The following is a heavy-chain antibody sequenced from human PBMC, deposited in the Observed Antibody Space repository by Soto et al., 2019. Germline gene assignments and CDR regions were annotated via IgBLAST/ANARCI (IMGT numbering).Heavy chain of an antibody. CDR2: IIPIFGTA. CDR3: ARGPQGVSIFGVAIISRYGVDV. J-gene: IGHJ6*02. CDR1: GGTFSSYA. D-gene: IGHD3-3*01. V-gene: IGHV1-69*13. Sequence: GASVKVSCKASGGTFSSYAISWVRQAPGQGLEWMGGIIPIFGTANYAQKFQGRVTITADESTSTAYMELSSLRSEDTAVYYCARGPQGVSIFGVAIISRYGVDVWGQGTTVTVSS.